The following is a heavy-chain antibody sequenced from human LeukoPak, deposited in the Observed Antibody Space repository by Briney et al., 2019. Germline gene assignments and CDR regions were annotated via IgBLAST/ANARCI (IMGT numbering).Heavy chain of an antibody. Sequence: PGGSLRLSCAASGFTFSSYAMHWVRQAPGKGLEWVAVISYDGGNKYYADSVKGRFTISRDNSKNTLYLQMNSLRAEDTAVYYCARVGERQYAYFDYWGQGTLVTVSS. CDR1: GFTFSSYA. D-gene: IGHD3-10*01. V-gene: IGHV3-30-3*01. J-gene: IGHJ4*02. CDR2: ISYDGGNK. CDR3: ARVGERQYAYFDY.